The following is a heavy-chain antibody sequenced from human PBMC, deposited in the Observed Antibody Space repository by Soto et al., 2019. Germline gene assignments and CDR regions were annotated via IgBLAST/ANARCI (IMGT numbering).Heavy chain of an antibody. CDR1: GGSISSSSYH. Sequence: SETLSLTCNVSGGSISSSSYHWGWIRQPPGKGLEWIGSIYYSGSTYYNPSLKSRVTISVDTSKNQFSLNLISVTVADTAVYYCARLTDFWRGRRWFDPWGQGTLVTVSS. CDR2: IYYSGST. V-gene: IGHV4-39*01. D-gene: IGHD3-3*01. CDR3: ARLTDFWRGRRWFDP. J-gene: IGHJ5*02.